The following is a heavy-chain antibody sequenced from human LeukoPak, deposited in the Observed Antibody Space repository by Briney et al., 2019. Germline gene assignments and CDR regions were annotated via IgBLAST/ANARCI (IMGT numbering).Heavy chain of an antibody. CDR2: ISGSGGST. CDR1: GFTFSSYA. D-gene: IGHD2-15*01. Sequence: PGGSLRLSCAASGFTFSSYAMSWVRQAPGKGLEWVSAISGSGGSTYYADSVKGRFTISRDNAKNSLYMQMNSLRVEDTAVYYCARELSVVVVAATPEAFDYWGQGTLVTVSS. CDR3: ARELSVVVVAATPEAFDY. J-gene: IGHJ4*02. V-gene: IGHV3-23*01.